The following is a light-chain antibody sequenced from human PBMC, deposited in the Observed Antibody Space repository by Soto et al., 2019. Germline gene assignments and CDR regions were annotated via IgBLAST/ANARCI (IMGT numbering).Light chain of an antibody. J-gene: IGKJ3*01. V-gene: IGKV1-39*01. CDR1: QSISSY. Sequence: DIPMTQSPSSLSASVGDRVTITCRASQSISSYLNWYQQKPGKAPKLLIYAASSLQSGVPSRFSGSGAGTEFTLTISSLQPEDFATYYCQQSYSTPLFTCGPGTKVDIK. CDR2: AAS. CDR3: QQSYSTPLFT.